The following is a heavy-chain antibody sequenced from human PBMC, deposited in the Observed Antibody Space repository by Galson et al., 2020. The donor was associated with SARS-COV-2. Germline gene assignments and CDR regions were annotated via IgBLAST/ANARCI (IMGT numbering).Heavy chain of an antibody. D-gene: IGHD3-10*01. CDR2: IYYSGST. CDR3: AAGSPRWDAFDI. Sequence: SETLSLTCTVSGGSISSGGYYWSWLRQHPGKGLEWIGYIYYSGSTYYNPSLKSRVTISVDTSKNQFSLKLSSVTAADTAVYYCAAGSPRWDAFDIWGQGTMLTVSS. CDR1: GGSISSGGYY. V-gene: IGHV4-31*03. J-gene: IGHJ3*02.